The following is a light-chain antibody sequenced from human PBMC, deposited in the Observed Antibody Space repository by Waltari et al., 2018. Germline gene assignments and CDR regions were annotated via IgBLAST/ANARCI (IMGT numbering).Light chain of an antibody. V-gene: IGKV3-11*01. CDR2: EAS. CDR1: QYIGDY. CDR3: QNLRNWPLLT. Sequence: VLTQSPATLSLSPGDRATLSCRASQYIGDYLAWYQQKPGQAPRLLMSEASNRATGVPDRFSASGSGTDFTLTVSSLEPEDFAVYYCQNLRNWPLLTFGGGTKVEIK. J-gene: IGKJ4*01.